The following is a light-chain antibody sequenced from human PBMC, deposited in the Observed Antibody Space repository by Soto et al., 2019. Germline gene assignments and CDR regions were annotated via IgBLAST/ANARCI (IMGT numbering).Light chain of an antibody. V-gene: IGKV3-20*01. CDR3: QQYGSSPIT. CDR1: QSASSSY. CDR2: GAY. J-gene: IGKJ5*01. Sequence: EIVLTQSPGTLSLSPGERATLSSSASQSASSSYLAWYQQKPGQAPRLLIYGAYSRATGIPDRCSGSGSGTDFTLSISRLEPEDFAVYYCQQYGSSPITFGQGTRVEI.